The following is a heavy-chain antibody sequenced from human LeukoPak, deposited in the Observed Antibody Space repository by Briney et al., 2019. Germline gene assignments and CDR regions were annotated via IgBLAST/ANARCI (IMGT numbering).Heavy chain of an antibody. D-gene: IGHD3-9*01. Sequence: GGSLRLSCAASGFTFDDYAMHWVRQAPGKGLGWVSGISWNGGSIGYADSVKGRFTISRDNAKNSLYLQMNSLRAEDTALYYCSTGIPYYDILTGYYSAFDIWGQGTMVTVSS. J-gene: IGHJ3*02. V-gene: IGHV3-9*01. CDR1: GFTFDDYA. CDR3: STGIPYYDILTGYYSAFDI. CDR2: ISWNGGSI.